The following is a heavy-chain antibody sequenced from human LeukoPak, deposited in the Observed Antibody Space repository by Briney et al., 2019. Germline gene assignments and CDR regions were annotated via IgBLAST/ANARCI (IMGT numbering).Heavy chain of an antibody. CDR3: ARGRSGYYPYYFDY. CDR1: GFTFNSYG. V-gene: IGHV3-33*01. J-gene: IGHJ4*02. D-gene: IGHD3-22*01. CDR2: IWYDGSNK. Sequence: QPGRSLRLSCTASGFTFNSYGMHWVRQAPGKGLEWVAVIWYDGSNKYYADSVKGRFTISRDNSKNTLYLQMNSLRAEDTAVYYCARGRSGYYPYYFDYWGQGTLVTVSS.